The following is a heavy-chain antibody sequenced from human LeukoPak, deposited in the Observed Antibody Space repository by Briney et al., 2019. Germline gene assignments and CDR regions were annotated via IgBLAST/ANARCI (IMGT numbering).Heavy chain of an antibody. D-gene: IGHD5-18*01. V-gene: IGHV4-34*01. CDR2: INHSGST. CDR1: GGSFSGYY. J-gene: IGHJ4*02. CDR3: ARVRGYSYGYFRPFYDY. Sequence: SETLSLTCAVYGGSFSGYYWSWIRQPPGKGLEWIGEINHSGSTNYNPSLKSRVTISVDTSKNQFSLKLSSVTAADTAVYYCARVRGYSYGYFRPFYDYWGQGTLVTVSS.